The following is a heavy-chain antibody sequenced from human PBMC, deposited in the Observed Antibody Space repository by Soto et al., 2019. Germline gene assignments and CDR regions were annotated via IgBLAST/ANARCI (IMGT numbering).Heavy chain of an antibody. J-gene: IGHJ4*02. CDR1: GFTFSSYG. Sequence: QVQLVESGGGVVQPGRSLRLSCAASGFTFSSYGMHWVRQAPGKGLEWVAVISYDGSNKYYADSVKGRFTISRDNSKNTLYLQMNSLRAEDTAVYYCAKDRALYYDFWSGYSYYFDYWGQGTLVTVSS. D-gene: IGHD3-3*01. CDR3: AKDRALYYDFWSGYSYYFDY. V-gene: IGHV3-30*18. CDR2: ISYDGSNK.